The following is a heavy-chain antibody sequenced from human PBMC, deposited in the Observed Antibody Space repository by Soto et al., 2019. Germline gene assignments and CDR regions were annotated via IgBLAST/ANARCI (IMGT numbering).Heavy chain of an antibody. CDR1: GFTFSSYG. J-gene: IGHJ4*02. CDR2: ISYDGSNK. Sequence: GGSLRLSCAASGFTFSSYGMHWVRQAPGKGLEWVAVISYDGSNKYYADSVKGRFTISRDNSKNTLYLQMNSLRAEDTAVYYCAKEKAIFGVIDEGFDYWDQGTLGTVSS. D-gene: IGHD3-3*01. V-gene: IGHV3-30*18. CDR3: AKEKAIFGVIDEGFDY.